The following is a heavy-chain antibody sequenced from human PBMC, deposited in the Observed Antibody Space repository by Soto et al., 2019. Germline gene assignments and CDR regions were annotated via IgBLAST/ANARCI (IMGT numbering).Heavy chain of an antibody. D-gene: IGHD3-10*01. Sequence: EVQLVETGGGLIQPGGSLRLSCAASGFTVSSNYMSWVRQAPGKGLEWVSVIYSGGSTYYADSVKGRFTISRDNSKKTLYLQMNSLRAEDTAVYYCAREGGGSGSGYYYYGMDVWGQGTTVTVSS. CDR1: GFTVSSNY. CDR3: AREGGGSGSGYYYYGMDV. J-gene: IGHJ6*02. CDR2: IYSGGST. V-gene: IGHV3-53*02.